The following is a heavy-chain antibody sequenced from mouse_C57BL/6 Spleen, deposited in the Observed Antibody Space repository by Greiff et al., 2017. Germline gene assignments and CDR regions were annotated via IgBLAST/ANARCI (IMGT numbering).Heavy chain of an antibody. V-gene: IGHV1-61*01. CDR3: ASGYYAPFDY. Sequence: VQLQQPGAELVRPGSSVKLSCKASGYTFTSYWMDWVKQRPGQGLEWIGNIYPSDSETHYNQKFKDKATLTVDKSSSTAYMQLSSLTSEDSAVYYCASGYYAPFDYWGQGTTLTVSA. CDR1: GYTFTSYW. J-gene: IGHJ2*01. D-gene: IGHD2-3*01. CDR2: IYPSDSET.